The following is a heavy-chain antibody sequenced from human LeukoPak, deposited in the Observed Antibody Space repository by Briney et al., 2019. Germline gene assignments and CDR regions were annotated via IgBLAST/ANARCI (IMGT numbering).Heavy chain of an antibody. CDR2: IYYSGST. V-gene: IGHV4-59*08. Sequence: SETLSLTCTVSGGSISSYYWSWIRQPPGKGLEWIGYIYYSGSTNYNLSLKSRVTISVDTSKNQFSLKLSSVTAADTAVYYCARHLAGTTENWFDPWGQGTLVTVSS. CDR3: ARHLAGTTENWFDP. J-gene: IGHJ5*02. D-gene: IGHD1-1*01. CDR1: GGSISSYY.